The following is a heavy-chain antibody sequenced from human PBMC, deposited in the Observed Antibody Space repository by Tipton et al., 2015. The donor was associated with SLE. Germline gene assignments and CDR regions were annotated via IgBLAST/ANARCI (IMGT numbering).Heavy chain of an antibody. CDR3: SSRGALAAAGVYYYYGMDV. J-gene: IGHJ6*02. CDR1: GGSVGNYY. D-gene: IGHD6-13*01. V-gene: IGHV4-59*02. CDR2: IHYTGST. Sequence: TLSLTCTVSGGSVGNYYWSWIRQSPGKGLEWIGYIHYTGSTEYNPSLKSRVTISVDTSKKQFNRKLRSGNFADTAVYYCSSRGALAAAGVYYYYGMDVWGQGTTVTVSS.